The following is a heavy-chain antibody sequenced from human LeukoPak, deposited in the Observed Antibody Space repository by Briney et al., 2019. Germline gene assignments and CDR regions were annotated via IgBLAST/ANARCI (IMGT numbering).Heavy chain of an antibody. CDR3: ASALDFDSLFDSSMTDSYYYYGMDV. Sequence: ASVMVFCRAGGCTFTSCYINWVRQATGRGLEWMGWMNPNSGNAGYAQKFQGRVAMTRNTSTSTAYMELSSLRSADPAVYYCASALDFDSLFDSSMTDSYYYYGMDVWGHGTTVTVSS. CDR2: MNPNSGNA. CDR1: GCTFTSCY. V-gene: IGHV1-8*01. D-gene: IGHD3-9*01. J-gene: IGHJ6*02.